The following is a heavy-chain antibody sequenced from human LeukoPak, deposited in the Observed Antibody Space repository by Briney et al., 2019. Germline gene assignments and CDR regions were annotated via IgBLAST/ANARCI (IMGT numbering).Heavy chain of an antibody. Sequence: SETLSLTCTVSGGSISSYYWSWIRQPPGKGLEWIGYIYYSGSTYYNPSLKSRVTISVDTSKNQFSLKLSSVTAADTAVYYCARDSLSGSYSGYWGQGTLVTVSS. V-gene: IGHV4-30-4*08. CDR3: ARDSLSGSYSGY. D-gene: IGHD1-26*01. CDR2: IYYSGST. CDR1: GGSISSYY. J-gene: IGHJ4*02.